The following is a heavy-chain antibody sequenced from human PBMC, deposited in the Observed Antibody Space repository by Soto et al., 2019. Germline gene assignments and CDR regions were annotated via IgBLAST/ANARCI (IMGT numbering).Heavy chain of an antibody. V-gene: IGHV3-53*01. CDR3: ARMASLREWLVNAFDM. D-gene: IGHD6-19*01. J-gene: IGHJ3*02. CDR1: GFTVSTNY. Sequence: PGGSLRLSCAASGFTVSTNYISWVRRAPGKGLEWVSIIYSGGKTYYADSVKGRFVISRDNSKNTLYLQMNSLRGEDTAVYYCARMASLREWLVNAFDMWGQGTTVTVSS. CDR2: IYSGGKT.